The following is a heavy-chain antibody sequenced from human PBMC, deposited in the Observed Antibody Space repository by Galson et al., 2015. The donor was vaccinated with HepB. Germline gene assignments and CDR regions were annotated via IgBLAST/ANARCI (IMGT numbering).Heavy chain of an antibody. CDR3: ARSLSIAAREGPSHFDY. Sequence: SETLSLTCTVSGGSVSSGSYYWSWIRQPPGTGLEWIGYIYYSGSTNYNPSLKSRVTISVDTSKNQFSLKLSSVTAADTAVYYCARSLSIAAREGPSHFDYWGQGTLVTVSS. CDR1: GGSVSSGSYY. CDR2: IYYSGST. D-gene: IGHD6-6*01. V-gene: IGHV4-61*01. J-gene: IGHJ4*02.